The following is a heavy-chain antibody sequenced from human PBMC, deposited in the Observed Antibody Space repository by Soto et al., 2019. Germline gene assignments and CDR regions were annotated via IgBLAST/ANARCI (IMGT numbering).Heavy chain of an antibody. CDR3: AKDLFRRYDSSGYYFDY. Sequence: PGGSLRLSCAASGFTFSSYAMSWVRQAPGKGLEWVSAISGSGGSTYCADSVKGRFTISRDNSKNTLYLQMNSLRAEDTAVYYCAKDLFRRYDSSGYYFDYWGQGTLVT. J-gene: IGHJ4*02. D-gene: IGHD3-22*01. V-gene: IGHV3-23*01. CDR2: ISGSGGST. CDR1: GFTFSSYA.